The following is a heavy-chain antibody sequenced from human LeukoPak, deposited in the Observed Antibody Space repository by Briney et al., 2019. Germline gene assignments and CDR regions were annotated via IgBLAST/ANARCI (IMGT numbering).Heavy chain of an antibody. V-gene: IGHV4-34*01. CDR2: VNHSGST. J-gene: IGHJ4*02. Sequence: SETLSLTCAVYGGSFSGYYWSWIRQPPGKGLEWIGEVNHSGSTNYDPSLKSRVTISVDTSKNQFSLKMSSVTGADTAVYYCARDRYYYDSSGKIFSDYWGQGTLVTVSS. CDR3: ARDRYYYDSSGKIFSDY. D-gene: IGHD3-22*01. CDR1: GGSFSGYY.